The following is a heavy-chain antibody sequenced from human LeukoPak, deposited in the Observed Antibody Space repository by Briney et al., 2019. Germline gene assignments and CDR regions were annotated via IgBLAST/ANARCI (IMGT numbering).Heavy chain of an antibody. CDR2: IYPGDSDT. Sequence: HGESLKISCQCSGYSFTSYWIGWVRQMPGKGLDWMGIIYPGDSDTRYSPSFQGQVTISADKSISTAYLQWSSLKASDTAMYYCARGDTAMASVDYWGQGTLVTVSS. V-gene: IGHV5-51*01. CDR3: ARGDTAMASVDY. J-gene: IGHJ4*02. D-gene: IGHD5-18*01. CDR1: GYSFTSYW.